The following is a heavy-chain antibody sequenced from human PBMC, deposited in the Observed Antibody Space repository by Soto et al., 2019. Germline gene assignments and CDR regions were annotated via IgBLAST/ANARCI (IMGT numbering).Heavy chain of an antibody. Sequence: EVQLVESGGGLVKPGGSLRLSCAASGFTFSSYSMNWVRQAPGKGLEWVSSISSSSSYIYYADSVKGRFTISRDNAKNSLYLQMNSLRAEDTAVYYCARDQSYSGYDLLNDAFDIWGQGTMVTVSS. J-gene: IGHJ3*02. CDR2: ISSSSSYI. V-gene: IGHV3-21*01. D-gene: IGHD5-12*01. CDR3: ARDQSYSGYDLLNDAFDI. CDR1: GFTFSSYS.